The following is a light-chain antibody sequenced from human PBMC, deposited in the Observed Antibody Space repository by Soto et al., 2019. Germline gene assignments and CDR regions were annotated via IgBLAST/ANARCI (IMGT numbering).Light chain of an antibody. Sequence: EIELTQSPGTLSLSPGERATLSCRASQSVSSSYLAWYQQKPGQAPRLLIYGASSRATGIPDRFSGSGSGTDFTLTISRLEPEDFAVYYCQQYGSSSVTFGQGTKVEIK. CDR3: QQYGSSSVT. CDR2: GAS. V-gene: IGKV3-20*01. CDR1: QSVSSSY. J-gene: IGKJ1*01.